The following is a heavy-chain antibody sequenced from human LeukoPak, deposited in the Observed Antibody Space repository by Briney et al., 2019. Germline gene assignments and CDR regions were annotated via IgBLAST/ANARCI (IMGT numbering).Heavy chain of an antibody. CDR2: ITGDGGGT. CDR3: ARAHGRITRDAYFDY. CDR1: GFTFRNYV. D-gene: IGHD3-10*01. J-gene: IGHJ4*02. V-gene: IGHV3-23*01. Sequence: RSGGSLRLSCAASGFTFRNYVMSWVRQVPGKGLEWVSAITGDGGGTNHADSVKGRFAISRDDSKNTLHLQMDSLRAEDTAIYYCARAHGRITRDAYFDYWGQGTLVTVSS.